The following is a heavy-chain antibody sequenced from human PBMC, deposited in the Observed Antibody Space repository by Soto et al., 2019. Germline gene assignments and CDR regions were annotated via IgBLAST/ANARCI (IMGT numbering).Heavy chain of an antibody. V-gene: IGHV3-48*02. J-gene: IGHJ4*02. CDR3: ARSPYYYDSSNYYGY. CDR1: GFTFSSYG. Sequence: PGGSLRLSCAASGFTFSSYGMNWVRKAPGKGLEWVSYISSSSTTIYYADSVKGRFTIFRDNAKNSLYLQLNSLRDEDTAVYYCARSPYYYDSSNYYGYWGQGTLVTVSS. D-gene: IGHD3-22*01. CDR2: ISSSSTTI.